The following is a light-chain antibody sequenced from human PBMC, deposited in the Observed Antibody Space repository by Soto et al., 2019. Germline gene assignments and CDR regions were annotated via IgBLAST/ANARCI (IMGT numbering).Light chain of an antibody. J-gene: IGKJ5*01. Sequence: EIVLTQSPGTLSLSPGERATLSCRASQSVRNNNLNWYQQKAGQAPRLLIYGASIRATGIPDRFSGSGSGTDFTLTISRLEPEDFAVYYCQQHETLITFGQGTRLEIK. V-gene: IGKV3-20*01. CDR1: QSVRNNN. CDR2: GAS. CDR3: QQHETLIT.